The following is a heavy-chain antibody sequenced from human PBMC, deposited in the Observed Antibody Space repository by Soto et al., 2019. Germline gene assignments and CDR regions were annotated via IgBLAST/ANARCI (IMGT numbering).Heavy chain of an antibody. Sequence: GGSLRLSCAASGFTFSSYAMSWVRQAPGKGLEWVSAISGSGGSTYYADSVKGRFTISRDNSKNTLYLQMNSLRAEDTAVYYCAKAYIMITFGGVTPYYFDYWGQGTLVTSPQ. CDR3: AKAYIMITFGGVTPYYFDY. D-gene: IGHD3-16*01. CDR1: GFTFSSYA. CDR2: ISGSGGST. V-gene: IGHV3-23*01. J-gene: IGHJ4*02.